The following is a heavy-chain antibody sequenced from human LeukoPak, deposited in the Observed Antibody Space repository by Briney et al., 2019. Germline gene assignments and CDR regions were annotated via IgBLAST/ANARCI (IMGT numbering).Heavy chain of an antibody. CDR1: GFTFGDYA. CDR3: AKDGYGRPGRQYYYGSGSYYNDDY. Sequence: GGSLRLSCTASGFTFGDYAMSWFRQAPGKGLEWVGFIRSKAYGGTTEYAASVKGRFTISRDDSKSIAYLQMNSLKTEDTAVYYCAKDGYGRPGRQYYYGSGSYYNDDYWGQGTLVTVSS. V-gene: IGHV3-49*03. CDR2: IRSKAYGGTT. D-gene: IGHD3-10*01. J-gene: IGHJ4*02.